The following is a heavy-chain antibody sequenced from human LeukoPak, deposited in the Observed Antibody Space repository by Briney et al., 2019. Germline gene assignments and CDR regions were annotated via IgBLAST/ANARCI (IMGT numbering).Heavy chain of an antibody. V-gene: IGHV1-8*01. D-gene: IGHD3-3*01. J-gene: IGHJ6*02. CDR3: ARGVGRSSYYDFWSGYLGNGMDV. Sequence: ASVKVSCKASGYTFTSYDINWVQQATGQGLEWMGWMNPNSGNTGYAQKFQGRVTMTRNTSISTAYVELSSLRSEDTAMYYCARGVGRSSYYDFWSGYLGNGMDVWGQGTTVTVSS. CDR1: GYTFTSYD. CDR2: MNPNSGNT.